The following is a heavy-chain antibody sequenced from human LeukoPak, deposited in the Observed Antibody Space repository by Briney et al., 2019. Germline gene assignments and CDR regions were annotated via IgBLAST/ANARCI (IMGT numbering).Heavy chain of an antibody. Sequence: GGSLRLSCAASGFTFSSYAMSWVRQAPGKGLEWVSAISGSGGSTYYADSVKGRFTISRDNSKNTLYLQMNSLRAEDTAVYYCAKEVYDYVWGSPVFDYWGQGTLVTVSS. D-gene: IGHD3-16*01. CDR2: ISGSGGST. V-gene: IGHV3-23*01. CDR3: AKEVYDYVWGSPVFDY. J-gene: IGHJ4*02. CDR1: GFTFSSYA.